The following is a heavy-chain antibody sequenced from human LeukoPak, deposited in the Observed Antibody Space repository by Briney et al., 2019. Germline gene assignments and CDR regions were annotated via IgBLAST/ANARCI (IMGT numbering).Heavy chain of an antibody. CDR2: IYYSGST. Sequence: SETLSLTCTVSGGSISSYYWSWIRQPPGKGLEWIGYIYYSGSTNYTPSLKGRVTISVDTSKNQFSLKLSSVTAADTAVYYCARGGYYDFWSGYYGFDYGGQGTLVTVSS. CDR1: GGSISSYY. J-gene: IGHJ4*02. CDR3: ARGGYYDFWSGYYGFDY. V-gene: IGHV4-59*01. D-gene: IGHD3-3*01.